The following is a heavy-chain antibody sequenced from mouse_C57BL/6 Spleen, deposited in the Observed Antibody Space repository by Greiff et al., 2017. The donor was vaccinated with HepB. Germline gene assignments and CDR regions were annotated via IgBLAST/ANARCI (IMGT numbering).Heavy chain of an antibody. CDR3: ARQGPLFDY. CDR2: ISGGGGNT. V-gene: IGHV5-9*01. CDR1: GFTFSSYT. Sequence: EVKLVESGGGLVKPGGSLKLSCAASGFTFSSYTMSWVRQTPEKRLEWVATISGGGGNTYYPDSVKGRFTISRDNAKNTLYLQMSSLGSEDTALYYCARQGPLFDYWGQGTTLTVSS. J-gene: IGHJ2*01.